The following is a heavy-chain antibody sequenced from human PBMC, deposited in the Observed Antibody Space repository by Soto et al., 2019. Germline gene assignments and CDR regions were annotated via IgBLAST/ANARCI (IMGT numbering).Heavy chain of an antibody. CDR3: ATAHGGITIFGVVGYYYGMDV. V-gene: IGHV1-69*12. Sequence: QVQLVQSGAEVKKPGSSVKVSCKASGGTFSSYAISWVRQAPGQGLEWMGGIIPIFGTANYAQKFQGRVTITADESTSTAYMELSSLRSEDTAVYYCATAHGGITIFGVVGYYYGMDVWGQGTTVTVSS. J-gene: IGHJ6*02. D-gene: IGHD3-3*01. CDR2: IIPIFGTA. CDR1: GGTFSSYA.